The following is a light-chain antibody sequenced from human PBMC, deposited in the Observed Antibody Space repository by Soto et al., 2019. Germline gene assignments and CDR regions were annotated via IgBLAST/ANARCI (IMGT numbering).Light chain of an antibody. J-gene: IGKJ1*01. CDR1: QSVSSN. CDR3: QQYNNFRWT. Sequence: EIVMTQSPATLSVSPGERATLSCRASQSVSSNLAWYQQKPGQAPRLLIYGASTRATGIPARFSGSGSGTEFTLTISSLQSEDFAVYYCQQYNNFRWTFGQGTKVEIK. V-gene: IGKV3-15*01. CDR2: GAS.